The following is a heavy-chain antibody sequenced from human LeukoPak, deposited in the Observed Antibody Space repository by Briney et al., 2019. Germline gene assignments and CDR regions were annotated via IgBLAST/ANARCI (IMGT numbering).Heavy chain of an antibody. D-gene: IGHD3-10*01. J-gene: IGHJ4*02. CDR2: ISYDGSNK. CDR3: ARRRGIDY. V-gene: IGHV3-30-3*01. Sequence: GGSLRLSCAASGFTFSSYAMDWVRQAPGKGLEWVSVISYDGSNKYYADSVKGRFTISRDNSKNTLYLQMNSLRAEDTAVYYCARRRGIDYWGQGTLVTVSS. CDR1: GFTFSSYA.